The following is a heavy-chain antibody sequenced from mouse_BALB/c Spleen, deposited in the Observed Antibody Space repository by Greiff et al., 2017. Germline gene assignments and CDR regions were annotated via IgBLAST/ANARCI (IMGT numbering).Heavy chain of an antibody. CDR3: ARSLGPYYFDY. D-gene: IGHD4-1*01. CDR2: IYPGDGDT. CDR1: GYAFSSYW. Sequence: QVQLQQSGAELVRPGSSVKISCKASGYAFSSYWMNWVKQRPGQGLEWIGQIYPGDGDTNYTGKFKGKATLTADKSSSTAYMQLSSLTSEDSAVYFCARSLGPYYFDYWGQGTTLTVSS. V-gene: IGHV1-80*01. J-gene: IGHJ2*01.